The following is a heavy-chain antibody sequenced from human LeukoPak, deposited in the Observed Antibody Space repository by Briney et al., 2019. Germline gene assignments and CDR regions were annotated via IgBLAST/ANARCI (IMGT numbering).Heavy chain of an antibody. CDR1: DGSISSYY. D-gene: IGHD3-22*01. CDR2: IYYSGST. V-gene: IGHV4-59*01. J-gene: IGHJ4*02. CDR3: ARSSDYYGGYFDY. Sequence: PSETLSLTCSVSDGSISSYYWSWIRQPPGKGLEWIGYIYYSGSTNYNPSLKSRVTISVDTSKNQFSLKLSSVTAADTAVYYRARSSDYYGGYFDYWGQGTLVTVSS.